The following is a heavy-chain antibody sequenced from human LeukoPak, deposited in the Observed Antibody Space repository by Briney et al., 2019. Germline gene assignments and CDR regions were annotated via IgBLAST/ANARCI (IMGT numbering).Heavy chain of an antibody. CDR2: INPNSGGT. CDR3: ASEDSGSLRWYFDF. V-gene: IGHV1-2*02. CDR1: GYIFTGYY. Sequence: ASVKVSCKASGYIFTGYYMHWVRQAPGQGLEWMGWINPNSGGTNYAQKFQGRVTVTRDTSISTAYMELSRLRSDDTAVYYCASEDSGSLRWYFDFWGQGTLVTVSS. D-gene: IGHD1-26*01. J-gene: IGHJ4*02.